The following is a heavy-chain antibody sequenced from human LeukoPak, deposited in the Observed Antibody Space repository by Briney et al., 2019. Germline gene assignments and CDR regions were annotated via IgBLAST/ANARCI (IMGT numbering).Heavy chain of an antibody. J-gene: IGHJ4*02. V-gene: IGHV1-18*01. CDR1: GYTLNELS. CDR2: ISAYNGNT. CDR3: ARGHTATAKFDY. Sequence: ASVKVSCKVSGYTLNELSMHWVRQAPGKGLEWMGWISAYNGNTNYAQKLQGRVTMTTDTSTSTAYMELRSLRSDDTAVYYCARGHTATAKFDYWGQGTLVTVSS. D-gene: IGHD5-18*01.